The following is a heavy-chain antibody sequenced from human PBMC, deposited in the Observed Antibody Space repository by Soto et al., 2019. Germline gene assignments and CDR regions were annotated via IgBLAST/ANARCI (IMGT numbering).Heavy chain of an antibody. CDR3: ARALLWFGELIPHFDY. D-gene: IGHD3-10*01. CDR1: GGTFSSYA. J-gene: IGHJ4*02. Sequence: SVKVSCKASGGTFSSYAISWVRQAPGQGLEWMGGIIPIFGTANYAQKFQGRVTITADESTSTAYMELSSLRSEDTAVYYCARALLWFGELIPHFDYWGQGTLVTVSS. CDR2: IIPIFGTA. V-gene: IGHV1-69*13.